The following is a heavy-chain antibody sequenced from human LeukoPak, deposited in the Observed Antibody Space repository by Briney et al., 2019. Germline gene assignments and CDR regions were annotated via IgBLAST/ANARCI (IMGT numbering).Heavy chain of an antibody. CDR1: GGTFSSYA. J-gene: IGHJ4*02. V-gene: IGHV1-69*04. CDR3: ARDQSGVAAAVDY. D-gene: IGHD6-13*01. CDR2: IIPILGIA. Sequence: VASVKVSCKASGGTFSSYAISWVRQAPGQGLEWMGRIIPILGIANYAQKFQGRVTITADKSTSTAYTELSSLRSEDTAVYYCARDQSGVAAAVDYWGQGTLVTVSS.